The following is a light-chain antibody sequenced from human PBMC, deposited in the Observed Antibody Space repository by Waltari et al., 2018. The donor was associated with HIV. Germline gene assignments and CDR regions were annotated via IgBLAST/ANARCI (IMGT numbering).Light chain of an antibody. CDR3: QQTYSPPRT. Sequence: DIRMTQSPPSLSPSVGGTVTFTCRAFKPIDNYLHWYQHKPGQVPNLLIYLASTLNSGVPPRFSGSASGTSFSLTLSGVQPDDVATYFCQQTYSPPRTFGQGT. V-gene: IGKV1-39*01. CDR2: LAS. CDR1: KPIDNY. J-gene: IGKJ1*01.